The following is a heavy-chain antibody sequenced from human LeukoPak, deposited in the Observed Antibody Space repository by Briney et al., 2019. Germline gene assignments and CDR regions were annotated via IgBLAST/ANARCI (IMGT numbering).Heavy chain of an antibody. CDR1: GFTFSSYS. CDR3: ARRRVTYYYDSSGYAVAFDI. V-gene: IGHV3-21*01. D-gene: IGHD3-22*01. Sequence: PGGSLRLSCAASGFTFSSYSMNWVRQAPGKGLEWVSSISSSSSYIYYADSVKGRFTISRDNAKNSLYLQMNSLRAEDTAVYYCARRRVTYYYDSSGYAVAFDIWGQGTMVTVSS. J-gene: IGHJ3*02. CDR2: ISSSSSYI.